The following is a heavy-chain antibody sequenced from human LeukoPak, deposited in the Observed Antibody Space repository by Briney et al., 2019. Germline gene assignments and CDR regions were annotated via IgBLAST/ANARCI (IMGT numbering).Heavy chain of an antibody. CDR2: IYYSGST. Sequence: SETLSLTCTVSGGSISSYYWSWIRQPPGKGLEWIGCIYYSGSTYYNPSLKSRVTISVDTSKNQFSLKLSSVTAADTAVYYCARASWFDPWGQGTLVTVSS. CDR1: GGSISSYY. CDR3: ARASWFDP. J-gene: IGHJ5*02. V-gene: IGHV4-59*01.